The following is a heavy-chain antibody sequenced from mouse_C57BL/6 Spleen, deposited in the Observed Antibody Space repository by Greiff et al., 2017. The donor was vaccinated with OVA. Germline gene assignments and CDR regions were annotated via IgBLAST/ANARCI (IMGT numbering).Heavy chain of an antibody. CDR3: ARSANYYGSSYDYAMDY. Sequence: LVESGAELARPGASVKLSCKASGYTFTSYGISWVKQRTGQGLEWIGEIYPRSGNTYYNEKFKGKATLTADKSSSTAYMELRSLTSEDSAVYFCARSANYYGSSYDYAMDYWGQGTSVTVSS. CDR2: IYPRSGNT. D-gene: IGHD1-1*01. J-gene: IGHJ4*01. CDR1: GYTFTSYG. V-gene: IGHV1-81*01.